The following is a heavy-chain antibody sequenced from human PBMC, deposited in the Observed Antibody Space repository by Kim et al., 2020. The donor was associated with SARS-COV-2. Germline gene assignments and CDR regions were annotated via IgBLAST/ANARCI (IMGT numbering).Heavy chain of an antibody. D-gene: IGHD6-13*01. V-gene: IGHV3-33*01. CDR3: ASIAAAGPLDY. Sequence: KYYADSVKGRFTISRDNSKDSLYLQMNGLRAEDTAVYYCASIAAAGPLDYWGQGTLVTVSS. J-gene: IGHJ4*02. CDR2: K.